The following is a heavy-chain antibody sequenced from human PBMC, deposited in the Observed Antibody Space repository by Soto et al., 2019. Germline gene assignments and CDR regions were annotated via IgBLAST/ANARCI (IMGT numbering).Heavy chain of an antibody. CDR1: GYSFAGYW. V-gene: IGHV5-10-1*01. CDR2: IDPSDSQT. CDR3: ARQIYDSDTGPNFQYYFDS. D-gene: IGHD3-22*01. Sequence: GESLKISCQASGYSFAGYWITWVRQKPGKGLEWMGRIDPSDSQTYYSPSFRGHVTISVTKSITTVFLQWSSLRASDTAMYYCARQIYDSDTGPNFQYYFDSWGQGTPVTV. J-gene: IGHJ4*02.